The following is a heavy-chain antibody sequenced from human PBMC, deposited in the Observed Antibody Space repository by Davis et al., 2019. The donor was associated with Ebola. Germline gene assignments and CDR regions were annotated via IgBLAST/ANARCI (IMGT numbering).Heavy chain of an antibody. V-gene: IGHV1-69*04. Sequence: SVKVSCKASGYTFTSYGISWVRQAPGQGLEWMGRVIPILGTEDYAQRFQGRVTITADTSTHTAYMELSRLRSDDTAMYYCTRGKWFDPWGQGTLVTVSS. J-gene: IGHJ5*02. CDR2: VIPILGTE. CDR3: TRGKWFDP. CDR1: GYTFTSYG.